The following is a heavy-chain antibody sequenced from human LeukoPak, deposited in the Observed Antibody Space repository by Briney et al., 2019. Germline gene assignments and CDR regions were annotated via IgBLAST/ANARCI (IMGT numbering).Heavy chain of an antibody. CDR2: IRYDGSNK. J-gene: IGHJ6*03. V-gene: IGHV3-30*02. CDR3: AKEYGYDYNYFYSMDV. Sequence: GGSLTLSCAASGFTFSSYGIHWVRQAAGKGLEWVAFIRYDGSNKYHADSVKGRFTISRDNSKNTVYLQMNSLRAEDTAVYFCAKEYGYDYNYFYSMDVWGKGTTVTISS. CDR1: GFTFSSYG. D-gene: IGHD1-1*01.